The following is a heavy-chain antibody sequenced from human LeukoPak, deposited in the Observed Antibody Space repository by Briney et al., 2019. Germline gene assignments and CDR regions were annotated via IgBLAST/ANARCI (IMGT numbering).Heavy chain of an antibody. CDR3: ARTRQGSNTFDL. CDR1: GDSITNHY. D-gene: IGHD3-10*01. Sequence: SETLSLTCIVSGDSITNHYWSLIRRPPGKGLEWIGYIYYSGSTNYNPSLKSRVTISLDTSKNQFSLKLSSVTAADTAVYYCARTRQGSNTFDLWGQGTMVTVSS. J-gene: IGHJ3*01. V-gene: IGHV4-59*11. CDR2: IYYSGST.